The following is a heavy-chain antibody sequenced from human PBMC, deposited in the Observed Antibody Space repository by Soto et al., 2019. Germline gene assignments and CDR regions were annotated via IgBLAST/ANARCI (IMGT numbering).Heavy chain of an antibody. CDR1: GLTFTDYY. J-gene: IGHJ4*02. CDR2: ISVSGSDT. Sequence: GGSLRLSCVASGLTFTDYYMNWIRQTPGKGLEWLSYISVSGSDTNYADSVKGRFTISRDNARNSIYLQMNSLRVEDTAVYYCAFPSRLPNYWGQGTLVTVSS. CDR3: AFPSRLPNY. D-gene: IGHD6-25*01. V-gene: IGHV3-11*03.